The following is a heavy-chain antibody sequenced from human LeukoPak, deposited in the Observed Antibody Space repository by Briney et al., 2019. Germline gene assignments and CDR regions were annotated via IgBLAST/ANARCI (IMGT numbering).Heavy chain of an antibody. CDR3: ARGGPNYSSGYYEWFDP. V-gene: IGHV3-74*01. Sequence: GGSLRLSCAASGFTFSSYWMHWVRPAPGKGLVWVSRINSDGSSTSYADSVKGRFTISRDNAKNTLYLQMNSLRAEDTAVYYCARGGPNYSSGYYEWFDPWGQGTLVTVSS. D-gene: IGHD3-22*01. CDR2: INSDGSST. J-gene: IGHJ5*02. CDR1: GFTFSSYW.